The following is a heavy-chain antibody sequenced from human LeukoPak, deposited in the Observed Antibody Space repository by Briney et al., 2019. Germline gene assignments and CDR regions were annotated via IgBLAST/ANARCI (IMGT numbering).Heavy chain of an antibody. V-gene: IGHV3-15*01. J-gene: IGHJ4*02. CDR1: GFSSSDAW. CDR3: TRVASGSYRTIGY. D-gene: IGHD1-26*01. Sequence: GESLRLSCAASGFSSSDAWMTWVRQAPGKGLEWVGRIKSKIHGGTTDYAAPVKGRFTISRDDSKNTLYLQMNSLKTEDTAVYYCTRVASGSYRTIGYWGQGTLVTVSS. CDR2: IKSKIHGGTT.